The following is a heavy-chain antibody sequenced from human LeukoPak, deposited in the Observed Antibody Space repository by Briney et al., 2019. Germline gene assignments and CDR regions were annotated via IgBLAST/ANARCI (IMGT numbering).Heavy chain of an antibody. Sequence: ASVKVSCKASGYTFTSYDINWVRQATGQGLEWMGWMNPNSGNTGYAQKFQGRVTITRNASISTAYMELSSLRSEDTAVYYCARSPHYEGRFDYWGQGTLVTVSS. CDR3: ARSPHYEGRFDY. D-gene: IGHD4-17*01. V-gene: IGHV1-8*03. J-gene: IGHJ4*02. CDR2: MNPNSGNT. CDR1: GYTFTSYD.